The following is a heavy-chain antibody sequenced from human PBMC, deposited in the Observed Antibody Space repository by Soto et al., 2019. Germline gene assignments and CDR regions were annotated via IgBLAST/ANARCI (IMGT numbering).Heavy chain of an antibody. CDR1: GFTFTSSA. CDR3: AASSNYGFWSGYYIVFDY. Sequence: ASVKVSCKASGFTFTSSAVQWVRQARGQRLEWIGWIVVGSGNTDYAQKCQERVTITRDMSTSTVYMELSSLRSEGTAVYYCAASSNYGFWSGYYIVFDYWGQGTLVTGSS. J-gene: IGHJ4*02. V-gene: IGHV1-58*01. CDR2: IVVGSGNT. D-gene: IGHD3-3*01.